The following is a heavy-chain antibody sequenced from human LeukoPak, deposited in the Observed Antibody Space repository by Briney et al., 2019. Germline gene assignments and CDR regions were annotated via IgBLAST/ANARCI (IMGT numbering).Heavy chain of an antibody. V-gene: IGHV1-18*04. Sequence: ASVKVSCKASGYTFTGYYMHWVRQAPGQGLEWMGWISAYNGNTNYAQKLQGRVTMTTDTSTSTAYMELRSLRSDDTAVYYCARTHYPYYYFDYWGQGTLVTVSS. J-gene: IGHJ4*02. CDR1: GYTFTGYY. D-gene: IGHD1-26*01. CDR2: ISAYNGNT. CDR3: ARTHYPYYYFDY.